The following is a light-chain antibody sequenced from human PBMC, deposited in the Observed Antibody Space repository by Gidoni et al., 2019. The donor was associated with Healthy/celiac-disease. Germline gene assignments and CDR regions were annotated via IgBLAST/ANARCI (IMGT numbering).Light chain of an antibody. CDR1: QSISSY. J-gene: IGKJ5*01. CDR2: AAS. V-gene: IGKV1-39*01. Sequence: DIQMTQSPSSLSASVGDRVTITCRASQSISSYLNWYQQKPGKAPKLLIYAASSLQSGVPSRLSGSGSGTDFTLTISSLQPEDFATYYCQQSYSTPQSTFGQGTRLEIK. CDR3: QQSYSTPQST.